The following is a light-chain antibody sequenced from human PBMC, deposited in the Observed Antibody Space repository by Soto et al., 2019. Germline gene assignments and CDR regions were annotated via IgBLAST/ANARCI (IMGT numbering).Light chain of an antibody. Sequence: DIQMTQSPSYVSASVGERVTITCRASQCIKNWLAWYQQKPWKAPNLLIYTGSSLQSGVPSRLSVSGSGTDFTLTINSLQPEEFATYYCQQAASFPITFGQGTRLEIK. V-gene: IGKV1-12*01. CDR1: QCIKNW. J-gene: IGKJ5*01. CDR2: TGS. CDR3: QQAASFPIT.